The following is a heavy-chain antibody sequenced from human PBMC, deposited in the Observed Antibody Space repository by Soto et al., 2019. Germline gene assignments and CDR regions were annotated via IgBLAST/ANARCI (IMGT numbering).Heavy chain of an antibody. CDR3: AKDLRYYGSGSYYYYYYGMDV. Sequence: PGGSLRLSCAASGFTFSSYGMHWVRQAPGKGLEWVAVISYDGSNKYYADSVKGRFTISRDNSKNTLYLQMNSLRAEDTAVYYCAKDLRYYGSGSYYYYYYGMDVWGQGTTVTV. D-gene: IGHD3-10*01. V-gene: IGHV3-30*18. J-gene: IGHJ6*02. CDR2: ISYDGSNK. CDR1: GFTFSSYG.